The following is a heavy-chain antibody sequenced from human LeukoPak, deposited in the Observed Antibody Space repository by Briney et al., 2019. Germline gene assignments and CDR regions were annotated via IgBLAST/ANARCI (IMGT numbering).Heavy chain of an antibody. Sequence: ASVKVSCKASGYTFTGYYMHWVRQAPGQGLEWMGWINPNSGGTNYAQKFQGRVTMTRDTSISTAYMELSRLRSDDTAVYYCARVFRDLVATTHFDYWGQGTLVTVSS. D-gene: IGHD5-12*01. CDR1: GYTFTGYY. CDR3: ARVFRDLVATTHFDY. J-gene: IGHJ4*02. CDR2: INPNSGGT. V-gene: IGHV1-2*02.